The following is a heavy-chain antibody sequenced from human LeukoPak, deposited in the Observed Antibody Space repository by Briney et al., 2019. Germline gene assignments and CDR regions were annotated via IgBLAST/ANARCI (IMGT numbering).Heavy chain of an antibody. CDR1: GDSINSLDL. V-gene: IGHV4-4*02. CDR3: AGLVGRYSSGLYYYYFDY. Sequence: PSETLSLTCTVSGDSINSLDLWSWVCQPPGQGLEWIGEMYLSGTTHSNPSVKSRVTISIDKSKNQFFLNLSSVTAADTAVYYCAGLVGRYSSGLYYYYFDYWGQGTLVTVSS. CDR2: MYLSGTT. D-gene: IGHD3-22*01. J-gene: IGHJ4*02.